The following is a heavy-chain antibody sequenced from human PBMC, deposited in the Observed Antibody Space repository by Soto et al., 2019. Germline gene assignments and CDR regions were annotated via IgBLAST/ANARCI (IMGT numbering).Heavy chain of an antibody. Sequence: QVRLQESGPGLVKPSQTLSLTCTVSGGSISSGDYYWSWIRQPPGKGLEWIGYTHHSGSTNYNPSLKSRVTISVDTSKNQFSLKLSSVTAADTAVYYCAGKYCTSGSCSSDYWGQGTLVTVSS. CDR3: AGKYCTSGSCSSDY. J-gene: IGHJ4*02. CDR2: THHSGST. D-gene: IGHD2-15*01. CDR1: GGSISSGDYY. V-gene: IGHV4-30-4*01.